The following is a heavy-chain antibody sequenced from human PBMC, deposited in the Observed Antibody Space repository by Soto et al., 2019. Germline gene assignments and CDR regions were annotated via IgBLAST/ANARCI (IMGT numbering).Heavy chain of an antibody. CDR3: ARALGYSSTSRLDL. J-gene: IGHJ4*02. D-gene: IGHD6-19*01. Sequence: QVQLVQSGAEVEKSGASVKVSCKASGYTFTTYDFNWVRQAPGHGLEWMGWMNPDTGNTGYAQKFQGRVTMTRDTSISTAFMALSGLTAEDTAVYYCARALGYSSTSRLDLWGQGTLVTVSS. CDR2: MNPDTGNT. V-gene: IGHV1-8*01. CDR1: GYTFTTYD.